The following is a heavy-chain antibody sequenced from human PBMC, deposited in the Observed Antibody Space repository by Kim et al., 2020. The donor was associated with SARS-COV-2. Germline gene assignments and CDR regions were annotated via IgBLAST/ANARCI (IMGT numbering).Heavy chain of an antibody. Sequence: GGSLRLSCAASGFTFSSYAMHWVRQAPGKGLEWVAVISYDGSNKYYADSVKGRFTISRDNSKNTLYLQMNSLRAEDTAVYYCARAGRAYCGGDCSSWFDPWGQGTLVTVSS. D-gene: IGHD2-21*02. V-gene: IGHV3-30*04. CDR2: ISYDGSNK. CDR3: ARAGRAYCGGDCSSWFDP. J-gene: IGHJ5*02. CDR1: GFTFSSYA.